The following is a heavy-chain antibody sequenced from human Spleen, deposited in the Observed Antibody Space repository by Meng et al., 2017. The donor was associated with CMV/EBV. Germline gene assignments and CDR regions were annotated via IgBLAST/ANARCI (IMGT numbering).Heavy chain of an antibody. CDR3: ARGLGSDFWSGYYRPGAFDI. CDR2: INHSGST. D-gene: IGHD3-3*01. V-gene: IGHV4-34*01. Sequence: GSLRLSCAVYGGSFSGYYWSWIRQPPGKGLEWIGEINHSGSTNYNPSLKSRVTISVDTSKNQFSLKLSSVTAADTAVYYCARGLGSDFWSGYYRPGAFDIWGQGTMVTVSS. J-gene: IGHJ3*02. CDR1: GGSFSGYY.